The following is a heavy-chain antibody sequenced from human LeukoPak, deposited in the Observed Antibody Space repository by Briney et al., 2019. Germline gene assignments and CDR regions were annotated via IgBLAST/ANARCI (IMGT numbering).Heavy chain of an antibody. Sequence: GGSLRLSCAASGFTFSSHGMHWVRQAPGKGLEWVSAITGSGGSIGISTYYADSVKGRFTISRDNSKNTLYLQMNSLRAEDTAVYYCAKQGGVVIAWGQGTLVTVSS. CDR2: ITGSGGSIGIST. CDR1: GFTFSSHG. V-gene: IGHV3-23*01. D-gene: IGHD3-3*01. J-gene: IGHJ5*02. CDR3: AKQGGVVIA.